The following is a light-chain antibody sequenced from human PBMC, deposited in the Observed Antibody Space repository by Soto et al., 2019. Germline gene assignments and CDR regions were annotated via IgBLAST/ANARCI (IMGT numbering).Light chain of an antibody. Sequence: DIQMTQSPSTLSASVGDRVSITCRASQSISRQWAWYQQKPGQAPNLLIYQASNLETEVPSRFTGSGSGTKFTITISRLQPDDLATYYGLQYQGYWTFGQGTKVEVK. CDR1: QSISRQ. CDR3: LQYQGYWT. CDR2: QAS. V-gene: IGKV1-5*03. J-gene: IGKJ1*01.